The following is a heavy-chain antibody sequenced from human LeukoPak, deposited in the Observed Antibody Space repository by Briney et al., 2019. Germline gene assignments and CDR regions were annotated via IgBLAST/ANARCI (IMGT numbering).Heavy chain of an antibody. J-gene: IGHJ4*02. V-gene: IGHV3-9*01. Sequence: GRSLRLSCAASGFTFDDYAMHWVRQAPGKGLEWVSGISWNSGSIGYADSVKGRFTISRDNAKNSLYLQMNSLRAEDTAVYYCASSDSGHYWGQGTLDTVSS. CDR2: ISWNSGSI. D-gene: IGHD4-17*01. CDR1: GFTFDDYA. CDR3: ASSDSGHY.